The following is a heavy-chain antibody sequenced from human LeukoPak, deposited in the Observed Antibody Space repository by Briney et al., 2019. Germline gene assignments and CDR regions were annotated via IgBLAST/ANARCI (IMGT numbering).Heavy chain of an antibody. Sequence: SENLSCTASGSPSSISSYYWSWIRQRPGQGLEWSGFVHYSRGTNYNPSLSSGVTTSIDRSKTEFSMNLKSVTAAHTAVYYSARTVDYYDSNGFFLYYFAHCGQGALVTVSS. V-gene: IGHV4-59*01. CDR2: VHYSRGT. CDR3: ARTVDYYDSNGFFLYYFAH. D-gene: IGHD3-22*01. J-gene: IGHJ4*02. CDR1: PSSISSYY.